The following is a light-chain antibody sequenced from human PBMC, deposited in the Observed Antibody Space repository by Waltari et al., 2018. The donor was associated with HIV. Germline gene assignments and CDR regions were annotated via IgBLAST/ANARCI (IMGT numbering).Light chain of an antibody. J-gene: IGLJ3*02. CDR3: AAWDASLSGWV. CDR1: SSNIGSNY. V-gene: IGLV1-47*01. CDR2: LNN. Sequence: QSVLTQPPSASGTPGQRVTISCSGSSSNIGSNYVYWYQHLPGTAPKLLMYLNNQRPSGVPDLFSGSKSGTSASLAISGLRSEDEADYYCAAWDASLSGWVFGGGTKLTVL.